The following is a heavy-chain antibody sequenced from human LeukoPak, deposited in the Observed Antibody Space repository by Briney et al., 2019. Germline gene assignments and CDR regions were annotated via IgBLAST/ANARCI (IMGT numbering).Heavy chain of an antibody. CDR1: GFTFSSYA. V-gene: IGHV3-23*01. J-gene: IGHJ5*02. CDR2: ISGSGGST. D-gene: IGHD2-2*01. Sequence: PGGSLRLSCAASGFTFSSYAMSWVRQAPGKGLEWVSAISGSGGSTYYADSVKSRFTISRDNSKNTLYLQMNSLRAEDTAVYYCARLGPPYCSSTSCFSWFDPWGQGTLVTVSS. CDR3: ARLGPPYCSSTSCFSWFDP.